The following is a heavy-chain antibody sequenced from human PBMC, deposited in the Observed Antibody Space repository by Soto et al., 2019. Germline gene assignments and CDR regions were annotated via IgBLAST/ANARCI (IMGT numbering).Heavy chain of an antibody. J-gene: IGHJ4*02. D-gene: IGHD3-22*01. Sequence: EVRLVESGGGLVQPGGSLRLSCSASGFIFNSYDMHWVRQGPGKGLEWVSAIGRAGDTNYAGSVKGRFTISRENAKNSLYLQMNSLRAGDTAIYFCARAIGPTLFDYWGQGALVTVPS. CDR1: GFIFNSYD. CDR3: ARAIGPTLFDY. V-gene: IGHV3-13*04. CDR2: IGRAGDT.